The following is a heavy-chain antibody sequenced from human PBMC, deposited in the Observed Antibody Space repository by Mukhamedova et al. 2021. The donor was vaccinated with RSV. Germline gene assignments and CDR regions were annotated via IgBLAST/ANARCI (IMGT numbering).Heavy chain of an antibody. J-gene: IGHJ4*02. CDR1: W. CDR2: IYLSGST. D-gene: IGHD3-22*01. Sequence: WWSWVRQPPGKGLEWIGEIYLSGSTNYNPSLKSRVTISVDKSKNQFSLKLSSLTAAATAVYYCARRGFDSSGYDYWGQGTLVTFS. V-gene: IGHV4-4*02. CDR3: ARRGFDSSGYDY.